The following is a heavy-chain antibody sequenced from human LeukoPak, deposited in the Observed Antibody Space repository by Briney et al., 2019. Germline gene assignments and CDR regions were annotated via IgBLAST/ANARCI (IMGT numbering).Heavy chain of an antibody. D-gene: IGHD2-2*01. J-gene: IGHJ4*02. CDR2: ISTSSSYI. Sequence: SGGSLRLSCAASGFTFDDYTMHWVRQAPGKGLEWVSSISTSSSYIYYADSVKGRFTISRDNAKNSLSLQMNSLRAEDTAVYYCARNGRAAGIVLVPADYWGQGTLVTVSS. CDR1: GFTFDDYT. CDR3: ARNGRAAGIVLVPADY. V-gene: IGHV3-21*01.